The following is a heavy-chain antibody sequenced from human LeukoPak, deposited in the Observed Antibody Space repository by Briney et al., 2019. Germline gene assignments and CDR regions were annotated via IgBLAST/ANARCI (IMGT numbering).Heavy chain of an antibody. CDR3: AKGGAWNGGHFDY. Sequence: GGSLRLSCEASGFTFNSYAMSWVRQAPGKGLEWVSGVSSNGGSTSYADSVKGRFTVSGDNSKNTLYLQMNSLRAEDTAVYCCAKGGAWNGGHFDYWGQGTLVTVSS. J-gene: IGHJ4*02. CDR1: GFTFNSYA. CDR2: VSSNGGST. V-gene: IGHV3-23*01. D-gene: IGHD1-1*01.